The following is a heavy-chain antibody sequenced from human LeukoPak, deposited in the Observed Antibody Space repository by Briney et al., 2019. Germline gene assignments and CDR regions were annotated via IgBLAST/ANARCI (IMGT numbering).Heavy chain of an antibody. CDR3: ASRPDYYYGSGSYLFDY. J-gene: IGHJ4*02. D-gene: IGHD3-10*01. CDR2: MYYSGST. Sequence: GTLRLSCAASGFTFSSYGMSWVRQAPGKGLEWIGSMYYSGSTYYNPSLKSRVTISVDTSKNQFSLKLSSVTAADTAVYCCASRPDYYYGSGSYLFDYWGQGTLVTVSS. CDR1: GFTFSSYG. V-gene: IGHV4-39*01.